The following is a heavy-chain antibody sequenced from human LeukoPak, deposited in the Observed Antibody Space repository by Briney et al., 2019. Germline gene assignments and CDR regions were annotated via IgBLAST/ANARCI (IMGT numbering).Heavy chain of an antibody. J-gene: IGHJ6*04. V-gene: IGHV3-21*01. Sequence: PGGSLRLSCAASGFTFSSYSMNWVRQAQGKGLEWVSSISSSSYIYYADSVKGRFTISRDNAKNSLYLQMNSLRAEDTAVYYCARDPRAYSSGWYDYYYYGMDVWGKGTTVTVSS. D-gene: IGHD6-19*01. CDR3: ARDPRAYSSGWYDYYYYGMDV. CDR2: ISSSSYI. CDR1: GFTFSSYS.